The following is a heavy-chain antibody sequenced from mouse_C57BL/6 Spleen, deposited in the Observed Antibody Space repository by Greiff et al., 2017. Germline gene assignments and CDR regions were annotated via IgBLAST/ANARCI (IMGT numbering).Heavy chain of an antibody. CDR1: GYAFTNYL. CDR3: ARDSSGYYFDY. D-gene: IGHD3-2*02. V-gene: IGHV1-54*01. Sequence: VQLQQSGAELVRPGTSVKVSCKASGYAFTNYLIEWVKQRPGQGLEWIGVINPGSGGTNYNEKFKGKATLTADKSSSTAYMQLSSLTSEDSAVYFCARDSSGYYFDYWGQGTTRTVSS. CDR2: INPGSGGT. J-gene: IGHJ2*01.